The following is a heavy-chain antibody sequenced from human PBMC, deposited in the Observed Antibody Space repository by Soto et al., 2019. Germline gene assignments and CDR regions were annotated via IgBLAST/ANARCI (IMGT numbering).Heavy chain of an antibody. CDR1: GGTFSTYS. CDR3: ARGATHVSSWYFWFDP. V-gene: IGHV1-69*13. J-gene: IGHJ5*02. D-gene: IGHD6-13*01. CDR2: IIPLFGTT. Sequence: AASVKVSCKASGGTFSTYSINWVRQAPGQGLEWMGGIIPLFGTTNYAQKFKGRVTITADESTSTAYMELSSLRAEDAAVYYCARGATHVSSWYFWFDPWGQGTLVTVSS.